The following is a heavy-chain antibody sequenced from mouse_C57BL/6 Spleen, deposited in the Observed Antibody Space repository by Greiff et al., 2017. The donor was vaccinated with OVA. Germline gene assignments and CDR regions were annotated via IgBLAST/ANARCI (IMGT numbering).Heavy chain of an antibody. CDR2: IDPENGDT. V-gene: IGHV14-4*01. CDR3: TTYYGSSPIV. D-gene: IGHD1-1*01. J-gene: IGHJ1*03. Sequence: EVQLQQSGAELVRPRASVKLSCTASGFNIKDDYMHWVKQRPEQGLEWSGWIDPENGDTEYASKFQGKATITADTSSNTAYLQLSSLTSEDTAVYYCTTYYGSSPIVWGTGTTVTVSS. CDR1: GFNIKDDY.